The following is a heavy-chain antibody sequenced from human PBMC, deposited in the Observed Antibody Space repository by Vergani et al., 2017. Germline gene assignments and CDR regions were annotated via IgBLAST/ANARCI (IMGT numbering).Heavy chain of an antibody. CDR1: GFTFSACP. V-gene: IGHV3-23*01. CDR3: ARLSYDTTPYLQGGYEC. Sequence: EVQLLQSGGGVIQPGGSVRLSCAASGFTFSACPMTWVRQAPGKGLEWVSAISSRYPSTYYADSVKGRFTISRDNSKNMLYLQMNSLRAEDTAVYYCARLSYDTTPYLQGGYECWGQGTLVSVSS. J-gene: IGHJ4*02. D-gene: IGHD3-22*01. CDR2: ISSRYPST.